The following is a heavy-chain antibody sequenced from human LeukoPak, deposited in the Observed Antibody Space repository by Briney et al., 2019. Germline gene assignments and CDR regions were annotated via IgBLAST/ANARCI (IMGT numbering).Heavy chain of an antibody. D-gene: IGHD1-26*01. CDR2: IHHSGST. CDR3: ARVVGANRDYYYYQMDV. Sequence: SETLSLTCTVSGGSISSRNWWSWVRQPPGKGLEWIGEIHHSGSTNYNSSLKSRVTISVDKSKNQFSLKLNSVTAADTAVYYCARVVGANRDYYYYQMDVWGKGTTVTVSS. V-gene: IGHV4-4*02. J-gene: IGHJ6*03. CDR1: GGSISSRNW.